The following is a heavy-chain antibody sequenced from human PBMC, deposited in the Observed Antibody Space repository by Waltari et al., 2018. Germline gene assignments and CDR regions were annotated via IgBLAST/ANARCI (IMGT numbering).Heavy chain of an antibody. CDR2: INSNSGTT. J-gene: IGHJ4*02. D-gene: IGHD6-19*01. V-gene: IGHV1-2*06. Sequence: QVQLVHSGTEVKQPGASVKVSCKASGYTFTAYYIHWVRPAPGQGLEWMGRINSNSGTTNYAQKFKGRVTMTRDTSISTAYLELSSLRSDDTAVFYCARESSSGNNYFDYWGQGTLVTVSS. CDR1: GYTFTAYY. CDR3: ARESSSGNNYFDY.